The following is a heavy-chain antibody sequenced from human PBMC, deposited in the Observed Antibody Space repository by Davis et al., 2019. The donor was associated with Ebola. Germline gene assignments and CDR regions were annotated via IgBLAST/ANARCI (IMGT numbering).Heavy chain of an antibody. CDR2: INGDGDYT. Sequence: GESLKISCAASGFTFAQYAMYWVRQRPGKGLEWVSLINGDGDYTYYTDSVKGRFTISRDNNKESLYLQINRLRSEDTALYFCARGPMPSWYADYYKYGMDVWGQGTTVTASS. CDR1: GFTFAQYA. J-gene: IGHJ6*02. CDR3: ARGPMPSWYADYYKYGMDV. D-gene: IGHD6-13*01. V-gene: IGHV3-43*02.